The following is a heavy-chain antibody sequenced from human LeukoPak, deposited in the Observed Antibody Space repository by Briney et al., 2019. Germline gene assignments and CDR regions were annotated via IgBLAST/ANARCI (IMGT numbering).Heavy chain of an antibody. Sequence: GGSLRLSCVASGFSFSDYYMTWIRQAPGKGLEWISYISSSASTIYYADSVKGRFTISRGNAKNSLYLQMNSLRAEDTAVYYCAKGWWFHDWWGQGTLVTVSS. J-gene: IGHJ4*02. V-gene: IGHV3-11*04. D-gene: IGHD2-15*01. CDR1: GFSFSDYY. CDR2: ISSSASTI. CDR3: AKGWWFHDW.